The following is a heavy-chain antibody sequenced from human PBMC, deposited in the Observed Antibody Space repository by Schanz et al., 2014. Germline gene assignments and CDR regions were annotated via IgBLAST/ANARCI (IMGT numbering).Heavy chain of an antibody. CDR2: ISGSGGDT. CDR1: GFTFSDYY. J-gene: IGHJ6*02. CDR3: ARDRQQLVGRIGYYYGMDV. D-gene: IGHD6-13*01. Sequence: QVQLVESGGGLVKPGGSLRLSCAASGFTFSDYYMSWIRQAPGKGLEWVSAISGSGGDTYYADSVKGRFTISRDNSKNTLYLEMTSLRGEDTAVYYCARDRQQLVGRIGYYYGMDVWGQGTTVTVSS. V-gene: IGHV3-11*06.